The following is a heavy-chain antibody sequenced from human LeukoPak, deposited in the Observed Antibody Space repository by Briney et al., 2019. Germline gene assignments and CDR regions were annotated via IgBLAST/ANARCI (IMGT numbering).Heavy chain of an antibody. Sequence: GGSLRLSCAASGFTFSSYSMIWVRQAPGKGLEWVSSITSSSTTMYYADSVKGRFTISRDNAKNSLYLQMNSLRAEDTAVYYCARNDYGDYVGVDYWGQGTLVTVSS. J-gene: IGHJ4*02. CDR2: ITSSSTTM. D-gene: IGHD4-17*01. CDR3: ARNDYGDYVGVDY. CDR1: GFTFSSYS. V-gene: IGHV3-48*04.